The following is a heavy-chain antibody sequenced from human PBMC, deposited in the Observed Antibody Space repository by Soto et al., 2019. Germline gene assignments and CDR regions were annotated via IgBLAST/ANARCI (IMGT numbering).Heavy chain of an antibody. CDR1: GGSISNPNYY. V-gene: IGHV4-31*01. CDR3: AGDYGSGKMDY. J-gene: IGHJ4*02. Sequence: SETLSLTCTVSGGSISNPNYYWSWIRQHPGRGLEWIGYIYYNGNTYYSPSLKSPIIISVDTSKNQFSLKLNSVTAADTAVYYCAGDYGSGKMDYWGQGILVT. CDR2: IYYNGNT. D-gene: IGHD3-10*01.